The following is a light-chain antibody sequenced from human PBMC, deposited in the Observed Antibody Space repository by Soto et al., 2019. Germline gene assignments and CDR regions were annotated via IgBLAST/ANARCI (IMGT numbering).Light chain of an antibody. Sequence: QSVLTQPASVSGSPGQSITISCTGTSSDVGSYNLVSWYQQHPGKAPKLMIYEGSKRPSGVSNRFSGSKSGNTASLTISALQAXDEADYYCCSYAGSSTYVFGTGTKVTV. CDR1: SSDVGSYNL. V-gene: IGLV2-23*01. CDR3: CSYAGSSTYV. CDR2: EGS. J-gene: IGLJ1*01.